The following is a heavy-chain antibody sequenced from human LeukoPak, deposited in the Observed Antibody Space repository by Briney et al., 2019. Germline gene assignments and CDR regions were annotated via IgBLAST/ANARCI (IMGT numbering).Heavy chain of an antibody. D-gene: IGHD3-22*01. CDR3: ARDYYYDSSGLISDY. CDR1: GYTFTSYG. Sequence: GASVKVSCKASGYTFTSYGISWVRQAPGQGLEWMGWISAYNGNTNYAQKLQGRVTTTTDTSTSTAYMELRSLRSDDTAVYYCARDYYYDSSGLISDYWGQGTLVTVSS. V-gene: IGHV1-18*01. CDR2: ISAYNGNT. J-gene: IGHJ4*02.